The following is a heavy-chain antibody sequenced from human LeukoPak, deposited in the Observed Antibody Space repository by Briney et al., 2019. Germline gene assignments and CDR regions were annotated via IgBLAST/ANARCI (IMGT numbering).Heavy chain of an antibody. J-gene: IGHJ5*02. V-gene: IGHV3-15*07. CDR3: TTDFRPGYCSGTSCYAGWSDP. D-gene: IGHD2-2*01. Sequence: PGGSLRLSCAASGFTFSSYGMHWVRQAPGKGLEWVGRIKSKTDGGTTDYAAPVKGRFTISRDDSKNTLCLQMNSLKTEDTAVYYCTTDFRPGYCSGTSCYAGWSDPWGQGTLVTVSS. CDR2: IKSKTDGGTT. CDR1: GFTFSSYG.